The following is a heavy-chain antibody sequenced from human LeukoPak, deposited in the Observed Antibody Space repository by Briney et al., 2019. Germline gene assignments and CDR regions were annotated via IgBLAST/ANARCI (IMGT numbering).Heavy chain of an antibody. CDR1: GDSVSSNSAT. J-gene: IGHJ3*02. V-gene: IGHV6-1*01. Sequence: SQTLSLTCAISGDSVSSNSATWNWIRQSPSRGLEWLGRTYYRSKWYNDYAVSVTSRITINPDTSKNQFSLQLNSVTPEDTAVYYCASSLAVSSCRSPDFSDIWGQGTMVTVSS. D-gene: IGHD6-13*01. CDR2: TYYRSKWYN. CDR3: ASSLAVSSCRSPDFSDI.